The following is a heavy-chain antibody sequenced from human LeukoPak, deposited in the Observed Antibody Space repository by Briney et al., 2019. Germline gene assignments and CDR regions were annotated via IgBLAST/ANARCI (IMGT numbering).Heavy chain of an antibody. J-gene: IGHJ6*03. V-gene: IGHV3-48*04. CDR2: ISSGSNTI. D-gene: IGHD2-15*01. CDR1: GFIFSTYS. Sequence: GGSLRLSCAASGFIFSTYSMNWVRQAPGKGLEWVSYISSGSNTIYYAESVKGRFTISRDNAQNSLHLQMNSLRAEDAAVYYCARGCSGGTCKQYMDVWGRGTTVTVSS. CDR3: ARGCSGGTCKQYMDV.